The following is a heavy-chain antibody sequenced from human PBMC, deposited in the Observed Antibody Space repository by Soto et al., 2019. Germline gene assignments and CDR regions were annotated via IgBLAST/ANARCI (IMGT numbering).Heavy chain of an antibody. D-gene: IGHD3-10*01. CDR3: AKGGLLWFGELLSAEFDY. CDR2: ISGSGGST. J-gene: IGHJ4*02. V-gene: IGHV3-23*01. CDR1: GFTFSSYA. Sequence: VQLLESGGGLVQPGGSLRLSCAASGFTFSSYAMSWVRQAPGKGLEWVSAISGSGGSTYYADSVKGRFTTSRDNSKNTLYLQMNSLRAEDTAVYYCAKGGLLWFGELLSAEFDYWGQGTLVTVSS.